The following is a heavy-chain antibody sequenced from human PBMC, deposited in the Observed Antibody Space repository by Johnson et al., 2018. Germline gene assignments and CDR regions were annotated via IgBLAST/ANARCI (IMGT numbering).Heavy chain of an antibody. D-gene: IGHD4-11*01. CDR3: ARGPNDYRDSFDI. J-gene: IGHJ3*02. CDR2: LRNKANNYAT. CDR1: GFTFGGSA. V-gene: IGHV3-73*01. Sequence: EVQLVESGGGLVQPGGSXKLSCAASGFTFGGSAIHWVRLASGKGLEWVGRLRNKANNYATAYAASVEDRFTVSRDDSGNTAYLQMNSLKTEDTAVYYCARGPNDYRDSFDIWGQGTMVTVSS.